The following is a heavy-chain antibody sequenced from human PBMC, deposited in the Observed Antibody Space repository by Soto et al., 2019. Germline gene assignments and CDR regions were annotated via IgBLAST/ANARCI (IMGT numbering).Heavy chain of an antibody. CDR2: MYYSGST. Sequence: SETLSLTCTVSGGSIKSHYWSWIRQPPGKGLEWIGYMYYSGSTNSNPSLRSRVTISIDTSKNQLSLTLSSVTAADTAVYYCARHSSLWFGGPEGWFDPWGQGTQVTVSS. D-gene: IGHD3-10*01. J-gene: IGHJ5*02. CDR3: ARHSSLWFGGPEGWFDP. V-gene: IGHV4-59*08. CDR1: GGSIKSHY.